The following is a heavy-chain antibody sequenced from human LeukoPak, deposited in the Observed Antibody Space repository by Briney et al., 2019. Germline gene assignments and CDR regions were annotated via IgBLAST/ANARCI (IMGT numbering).Heavy chain of an antibody. CDR1: GFTFSSYW. V-gene: IGHV3-7*01. Sequence: GGSLRLSCAASGFTFSSYWMSWVRQAPRKGLEWVANIKQDGSEKYYVDSVKGRFTISRDNAKNSLYLQMNSLRAEDTAVYYCARDDSRDGYNTHYYGMDVWGQGTTVTVSS. CDR2: IKQDGSEK. CDR3: ARDDSRDGYNTHYYGMDV. J-gene: IGHJ6*02. D-gene: IGHD5-24*01.